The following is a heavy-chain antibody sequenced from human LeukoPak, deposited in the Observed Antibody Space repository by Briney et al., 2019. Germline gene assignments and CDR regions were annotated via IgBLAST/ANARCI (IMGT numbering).Heavy chain of an antibody. CDR1: EFTFSSYA. V-gene: IGHV3-30*04. Sequence: GGSLRLSCAASEFTFSSYAMHWVRQAAGKGLEWVAVRSYDGSNKYYADSVKGRFTISRDNSKNTLYLQMNSLRAEDTAVYYCARDPSGSQYYYYYYYMDVWGKGTTVTVSS. D-gene: IGHD1-26*01. CDR3: ARDPSGSQYYYYYYYMDV. J-gene: IGHJ6*03. CDR2: RSYDGSNK.